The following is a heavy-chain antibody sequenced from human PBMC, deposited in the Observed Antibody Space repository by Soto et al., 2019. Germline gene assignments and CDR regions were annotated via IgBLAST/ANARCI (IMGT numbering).Heavy chain of an antibody. CDR2: IIPIFGTA. J-gene: IGHJ6*02. CDR1: GGTFSSYA. Sequence: ASVKVCCKASGGTFSSYASIWVRQAPGQGLEWMGGIIPIFGTANYAQKFQGRVTITADESTSTAYMELSSLRSEDTAVYYCARAKTYYYDSSGYYRGKNYYYYYGMDVWGQGTTVTVSS. D-gene: IGHD3-22*01. V-gene: IGHV1-69*13. CDR3: ARAKTYYYDSSGYYRGKNYYYYYGMDV.